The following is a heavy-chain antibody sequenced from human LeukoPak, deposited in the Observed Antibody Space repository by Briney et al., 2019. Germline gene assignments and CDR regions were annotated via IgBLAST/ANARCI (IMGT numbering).Heavy chain of an antibody. J-gene: IGHJ6*02. D-gene: IGHD1-14*01. CDR1: GFTFSNYR. V-gene: IGHV3-21*01. Sequence: PGGSLRLSCAASGFTFSNYRMNWVRQAPGKGLEWVSSISSGSSYIYYADSVKGRFTISRDNAKNSLFLQMNSLRAEDTAVYYCARGLTMYGMDVWGQGTTVTVSS. CDR2: ISSGSSYI. CDR3: ARGLTMYGMDV.